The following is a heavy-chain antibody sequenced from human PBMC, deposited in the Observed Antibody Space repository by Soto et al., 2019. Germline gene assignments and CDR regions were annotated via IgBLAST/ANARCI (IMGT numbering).Heavy chain of an antibody. CDR2: ISSSSSTI. CDR3: ASGGITIFGVVHYYYYMDV. D-gene: IGHD3-3*01. Sequence: GGSLRLSCAASGFTFSSYSMNWVRQAPGKGLEWVSYISSSSSTIYYADSVKGRFTISRDNAKNSLYLQMNSLRAEDTAVYYCASGGITIFGVVHYYYYMDVWGKGTTVTVSS. V-gene: IGHV3-48*01. J-gene: IGHJ6*03. CDR1: GFTFSSYS.